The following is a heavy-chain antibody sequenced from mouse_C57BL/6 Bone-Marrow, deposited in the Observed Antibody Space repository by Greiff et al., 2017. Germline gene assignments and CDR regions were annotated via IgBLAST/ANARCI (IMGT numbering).Heavy chain of an antibody. CDR3: ARSVPLGRSFDY. V-gene: IGHV1-55*01. D-gene: IGHD4-1*01. CDR2: IYPTSGRT. Sequence: VQLQQSGAELVKPGASVKMSCKASGYTFTSYWITWVKQRPGQGLEWIGDIYPTSGRTNYNEKFKSKAILTVDTSSNTAYMQLSSLTSEDSAVFYCARSVPLGRSFDYWGQGTTLTVSS. J-gene: IGHJ2*01. CDR1: GYTFTSYW.